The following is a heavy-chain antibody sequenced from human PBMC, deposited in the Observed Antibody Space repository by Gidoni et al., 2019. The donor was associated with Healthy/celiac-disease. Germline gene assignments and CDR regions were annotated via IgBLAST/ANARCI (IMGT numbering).Heavy chain of an antibody. CDR1: GFTFSSYR. D-gene: IGHD3-3*01. J-gene: IGHJ6*02. CDR3: ARETWFLEWLSISSGYYYGMDV. CDR2: MKQDGSEK. Sequence: EAQLVESGGGLVQPGGPLRLSRAASGFTFSSYRMRWARQAPGKGQEWVANMKQDGSEKYYVDSVKGRFTNSRDNAKNSLYLQMNSLRAEDTAVYYCARETWFLEWLSISSGYYYGMDVWGQGTTVTVSS. V-gene: IGHV3-7*03.